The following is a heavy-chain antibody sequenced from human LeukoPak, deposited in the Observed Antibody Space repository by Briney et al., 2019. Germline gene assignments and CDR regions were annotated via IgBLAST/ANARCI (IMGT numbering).Heavy chain of an antibody. V-gene: IGHV4-34*01. J-gene: IGHJ4*02. CDR1: SGSFSGYS. CDR3: ARGRYDVLTAYSY. Sequence: PSETLSLTCAVYSGSFSGYSYNWIRQPPGKGLEWIGEINHSGSTNYNPSLKSRVTISIDTSKNQFSLKLSSVTAADTAVYYCARGRYDVLTAYSYWGQGTLVTVSS. D-gene: IGHD3-9*01. CDR2: INHSGST.